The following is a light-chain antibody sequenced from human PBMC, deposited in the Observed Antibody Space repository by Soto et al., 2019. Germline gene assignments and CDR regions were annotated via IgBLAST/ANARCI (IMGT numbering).Light chain of an antibody. CDR1: QPIDSY. V-gene: IGKV1-39*01. Sequence: DIHMNQSPSSLSASIGDRVTISCRASQPIDSYLNWYLQKAGNAPKLLIFTRSFLQSGVPSRFSGRGSVTDFTLTISSLQPEDIGTYYCQQNSSPPLTFGGGTRVDIK. J-gene: IGKJ4*01. CDR2: TRS. CDR3: QQNSSPPLT.